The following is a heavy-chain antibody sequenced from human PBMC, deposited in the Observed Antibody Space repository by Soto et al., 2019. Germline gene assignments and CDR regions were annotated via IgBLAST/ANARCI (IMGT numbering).Heavy chain of an antibody. V-gene: IGHV1-2*02. CDR3: ARDLELGDDAFDI. CDR1: GYTLTRYY. J-gene: IGHJ3*02. Sequence: GASVKVSRQASGYTLTRYYMHWVRQAPGQGLEWMGWINPNSGGTNYAQKFQGRVTMTRDTSISTAYMELSRLRSDDTAVYYCARDLELGDDAFDIWGQGTMVTVSS. D-gene: IGHD1-7*01. CDR2: INPNSGGT.